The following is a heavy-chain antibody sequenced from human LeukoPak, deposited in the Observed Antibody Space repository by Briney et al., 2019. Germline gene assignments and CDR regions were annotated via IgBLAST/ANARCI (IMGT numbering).Heavy chain of an antibody. J-gene: IGHJ6*02. D-gene: IGHD6-13*01. CDR2: ISSSSYI. Sequence: PGGSLRLSCAASGFTFSSYSMNWVRQAPGKGLEWVSSISSSSYIYYADSVKGRFTISRDNSKNTLYLQMNSLRAEDTAAYYCARVSSSSWCPPSYYYGMDVWGQGTTVTVSS. CDR1: GFTFSSYS. CDR3: ARVSSSSWCPPSYYYGMDV. V-gene: IGHV3-21*01.